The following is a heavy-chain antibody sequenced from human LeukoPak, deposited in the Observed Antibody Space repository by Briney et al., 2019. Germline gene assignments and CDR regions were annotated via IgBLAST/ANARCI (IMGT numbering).Heavy chain of an antibody. CDR2: IKQDGSEK. J-gene: IGHJ4*02. CDR1: GFTSSSYW. CDR3: ARVSPNTVTTLPYFDY. V-gene: IGHV3-7*01. Sequence: GGSLRLSCAASGFTSSSYWMSWVRQAPGKGPEWAANIKQDGSEKYYVDSVKGRFTISRDNAKNSLYLQMNCLRAEDTAVYYCARVSPNTVTTLPYFDYWGQGTLVTVSS. D-gene: IGHD4-17*01.